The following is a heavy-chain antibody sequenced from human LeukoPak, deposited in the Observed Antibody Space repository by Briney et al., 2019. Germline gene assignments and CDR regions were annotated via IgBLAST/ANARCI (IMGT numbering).Heavy chain of an antibody. J-gene: IGHJ3*02. CDR3: ARTGWLQFGAFDI. CDR2: IYYSGST. D-gene: IGHD5-24*01. V-gene: IGHV4-39*07. CDR1: GASISSSSYY. Sequence: SETLSLTCTVSGASISSSSYYWGWIRQPPGKGLEWIGNIYYSGSTYYNPSLKSRVTISVDTSKNQFSLKLSSVTAADTAVYYCARTGWLQFGAFDIWGQGTMVTVSS.